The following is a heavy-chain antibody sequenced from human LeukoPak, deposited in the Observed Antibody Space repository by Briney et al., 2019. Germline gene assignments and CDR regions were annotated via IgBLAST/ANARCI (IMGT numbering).Heavy chain of an antibody. CDR2: ISSSGDTI. V-gene: IGHV3-48*04. CDR3: ARWDAFDI. CDR1: GFTFNDYH. Sequence: GGSLRLSCAASGFTFNDYHMNWVRQAPGKGLEWVSFISSSGDTIYYADSVKGRFTIPRDNAKNSLYLQMNSLRVEDTAVYYCARWDAFDIWGQGTTVTVSS. J-gene: IGHJ3*02.